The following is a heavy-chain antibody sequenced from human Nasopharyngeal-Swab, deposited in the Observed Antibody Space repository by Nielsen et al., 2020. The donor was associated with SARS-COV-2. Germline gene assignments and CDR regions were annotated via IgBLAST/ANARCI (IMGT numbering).Heavy chain of an antibody. D-gene: IGHD5-24*01. Sequence: ASVKVSCKASGYSFTNYGVSWVRQAPGQGLEWMGWISAYNGNTSYAQRLQGRVTMTTNTSTSTAYMELRSLRSDDTAVYYCARVPQRWLQFGYMDVWGKGTTVTVSS. J-gene: IGHJ6*03. V-gene: IGHV1-18*01. CDR1: GYSFTNYG. CDR2: ISAYNGNT. CDR3: ARVPQRWLQFGYMDV.